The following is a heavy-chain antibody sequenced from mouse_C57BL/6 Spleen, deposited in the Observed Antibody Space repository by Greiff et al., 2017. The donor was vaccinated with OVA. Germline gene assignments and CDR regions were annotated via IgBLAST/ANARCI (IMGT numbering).Heavy chain of an antibody. Sequence: VQLKESGAELVKPGASVKLSCTASGFNIKDYYMHWVKQRTEQGLEWIGRIDPEDGDTKYAPKFPGKATITADTSSNTAYLQLSSLTSEATAFYYCARGGYYGSSYWYFDVWGTGTTVTVSS. J-gene: IGHJ1*03. D-gene: IGHD1-1*01. V-gene: IGHV14-2*01. CDR1: GFNIKDYY. CDR3: ARGGYYGSSYWYFDV. CDR2: IDPEDGDT.